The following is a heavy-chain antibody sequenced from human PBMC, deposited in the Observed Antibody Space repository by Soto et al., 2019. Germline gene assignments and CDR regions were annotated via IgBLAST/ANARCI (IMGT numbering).Heavy chain of an antibody. CDR3: ARDKITGLFDY. Sequence: SETLSLTCAVYGGSFSGYYWTWIRQPPGTGLEWIGEINQSGSTNYNPSLKSRVTISVDTSKNQFSLKLTSVTAADTAVYYCARDKITGLFDYWGQGTLVTVSS. D-gene: IGHD2-8*02. J-gene: IGHJ4*02. CDR1: GGSFSGYY. V-gene: IGHV4-34*01. CDR2: INQSGST.